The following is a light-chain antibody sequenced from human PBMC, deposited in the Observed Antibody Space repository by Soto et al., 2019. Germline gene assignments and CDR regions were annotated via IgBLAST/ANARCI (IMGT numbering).Light chain of an antibody. J-gene: IGKJ1*01. V-gene: IGKV3-11*01. CDR1: QSVSSY. CDR3: QQRSNWRT. CDR2: DAS. Sequence: EIVLTQSPATLSLSPGERATLSCRASQSVSSYLAWYQQKPGQAPRLLIYDASNRATGIPARFSGSGSGTDFTLTISSLEPEDFAFYYCQQRSNWRTFGQGTKV.